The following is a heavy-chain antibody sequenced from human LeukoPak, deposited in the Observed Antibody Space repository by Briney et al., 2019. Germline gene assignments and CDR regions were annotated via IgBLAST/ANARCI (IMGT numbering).Heavy chain of an antibody. J-gene: IGHJ4*02. V-gene: IGHV3-33*08. Sequence: PGGSLRLSCAASGFTFSSYGMHWVRQAPGKGLEWVAVIWYDGSNKYYADSVKGRFTFSRDNSKNTLSLQMDSLRAEDTALYCCARDRGSYYIDFWGQGTPVTVSS. CDR1: GFTFSSYG. CDR3: ARDRGSYYIDF. D-gene: IGHD1-1*01. CDR2: IWYDGSNK.